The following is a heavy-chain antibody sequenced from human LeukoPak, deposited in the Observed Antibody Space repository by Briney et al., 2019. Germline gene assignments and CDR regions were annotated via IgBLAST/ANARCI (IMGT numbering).Heavy chain of an antibody. CDR3: ARNYDSSGYYRNYFDC. CDR1: GFTFSSYS. D-gene: IGHD3-22*01. J-gene: IGHJ4*02. Sequence: PGGSLRLSCAASGFTFSSYSMNWVRQAPGKGLEWVSSISSSSSYIYYADSVKGRFTISRDNAKNSLYLQMNSLRAEDTAVYYCARNYDSSGYYRNYFDCWGQGTLVTVSS. CDR2: ISSSSSYI. V-gene: IGHV3-21*01.